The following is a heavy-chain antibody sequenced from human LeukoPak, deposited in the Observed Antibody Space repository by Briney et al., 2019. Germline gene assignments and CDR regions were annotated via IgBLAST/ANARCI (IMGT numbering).Heavy chain of an antibody. CDR2: IMPYGSEK. D-gene: IGHD6-6*01. J-gene: IGHJ6*02. CDR3: ARDRSSSDAYYVMDV. V-gene: IGHV3-7*01. CDR1: GFTFSNYW. Sequence: GGSLRLSCAASGFTFSNYWMSWVRQAPGKGLEWVANIMPYGSEKYYVDSVKGRFTISRDNAKNLLSLQMNSLTAEDTAVYYCARDRSSSDAYYVMDVWGQGTTVTVSS.